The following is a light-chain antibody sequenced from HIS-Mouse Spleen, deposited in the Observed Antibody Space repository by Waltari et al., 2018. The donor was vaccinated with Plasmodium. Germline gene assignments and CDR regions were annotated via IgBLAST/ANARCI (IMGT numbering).Light chain of an antibody. CDR2: KDS. V-gene: IGLV3-27*01. Sequence: SYELTQPSSVSVSPGQPARLTCSGDVLAKKYARWFQQKPGQAPVLVIYKDSERPSGIPERFAGSSSGTTVTLTISGAQVEDEADYYCYSAADNNWVFGGGTKLTVL. CDR1: VLAKKY. J-gene: IGLJ3*02. CDR3: YSAADNNWV.